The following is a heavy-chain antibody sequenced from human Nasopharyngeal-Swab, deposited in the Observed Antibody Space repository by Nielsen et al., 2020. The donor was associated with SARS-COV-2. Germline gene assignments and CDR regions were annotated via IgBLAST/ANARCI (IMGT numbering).Heavy chain of an antibody. J-gene: IGHJ4*02. D-gene: IGHD1-26*01. CDR2: MNPGSGFK. Sequence: WVRQAPGQGLEWMGCMNPGSGFKDYAQNFQGRVTMTWNTSISTAYMEISSLRSEDTAVYYCARWEKGHYWGQGTLVTVSS. CDR3: ARWEKGHY. V-gene: IGHV1-8*01.